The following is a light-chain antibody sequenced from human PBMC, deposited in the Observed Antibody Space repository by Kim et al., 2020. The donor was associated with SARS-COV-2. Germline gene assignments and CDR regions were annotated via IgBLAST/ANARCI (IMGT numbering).Light chain of an antibody. CDR2: DGS. Sequence: ASVGDRVTITCQASQDIRNCLNWFRQKPGKAPNLLTYDGSNLETGVPSRFSGSGSGTDFTLTINSLQPEDIATYYCQQYNSLPVTFGQGTRREIK. J-gene: IGKJ5*01. CDR3: QQYNSLPVT. CDR1: QDIRNC. V-gene: IGKV1-33*01.